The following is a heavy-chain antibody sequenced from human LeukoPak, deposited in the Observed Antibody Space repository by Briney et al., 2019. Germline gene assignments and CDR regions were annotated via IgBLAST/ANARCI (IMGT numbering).Heavy chain of an antibody. J-gene: IGHJ4*02. CDR3: ARDRGPEWWGSFDC. D-gene: IGHD3-16*01. CDR1: GYTFTRYY. V-gene: IGHV1-2*02. CDR2: INSNSGGT. Sequence: ASVKVSCKASGYTFTRYYIHWVRLAPGQGLQWMGWINSNSGGTNYAQKFQGRVTMTRDTSISTAYMDLSSLISDDTAVYYCARDRGPEWWGSFDCWGQGTLVTVSS.